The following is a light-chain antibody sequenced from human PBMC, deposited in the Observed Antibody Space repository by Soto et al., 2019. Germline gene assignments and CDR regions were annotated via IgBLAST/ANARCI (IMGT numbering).Light chain of an antibody. CDR1: QSVLYSSNNKNY. V-gene: IGKV4-1*01. Sequence: DIVMTQSPDSLAVSLGERATINCKYSQSVLYSSNNKNYLAWYQQKPRQPPKLLIYWASTRASGVPDRFSGSGCGTDFTLTISSLQAEDVAVYYCQQYYSPPLAFGQGTKVEIK. J-gene: IGKJ1*01. CDR2: WAS. CDR3: QQYYSPPLA.